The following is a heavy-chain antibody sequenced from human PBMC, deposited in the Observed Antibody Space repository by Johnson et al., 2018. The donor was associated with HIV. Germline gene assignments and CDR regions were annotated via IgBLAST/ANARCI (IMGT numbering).Heavy chain of an antibody. CDR1: GFTVSTNY. J-gene: IGHJ3*02. Sequence: VQLVESGGGLIQPGGSLRLSCAASGFTVSTNYMGWVRLAPGKGLEWVSYIERNIRTDYADSVKGRFTVSRDSSKNTLYLQMNSLRVEDTAVYYCASSSLAWVVDAFDIWGQGTKVTVSS. D-gene: IGHD2-15*01. CDR2: IERNIRT. V-gene: IGHV3-53*01. CDR3: ASSSLAWVVDAFDI.